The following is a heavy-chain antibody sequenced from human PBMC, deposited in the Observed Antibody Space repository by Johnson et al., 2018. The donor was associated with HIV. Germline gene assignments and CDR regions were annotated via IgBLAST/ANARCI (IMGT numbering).Heavy chain of an antibody. CDR1: GFTFSSYG. CDR2: IWYDGSNK. J-gene: IGHJ3*02. D-gene: IGHD3-22*01. CDR3: AKDYYYDSSGYFLTCAFDI. V-gene: IGHV3-33*06. Sequence: QMQLVESGGGVVQPGRSLRLSCAASGFTFSSYGMHWVRQAPGKGLEWVAVIWYDGSNKYYADSVKGRFTISRDNTKNTLYLQMNSLRAEDTAVYYCAKDYYYDSSGYFLTCAFDIWGQGTMVTVSS.